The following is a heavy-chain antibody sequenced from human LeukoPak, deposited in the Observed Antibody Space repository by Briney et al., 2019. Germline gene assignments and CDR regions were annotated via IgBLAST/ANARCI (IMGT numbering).Heavy chain of an antibody. J-gene: IGHJ6*02. V-gene: IGHV1-2*02. CDR1: GYTFTGYY. Sequence: ASVKVSCKASGYTFTGYYMHWVRQAPGQGLEWMGWINPNSGGTNYAQKFQGRATMTRDTSISTAYMELSRLRSDDTAVHYCARGGVGVTTRYYYGMDVWGQGTTVTVSS. D-gene: IGHD2-21*02. CDR2: INPNSGGT. CDR3: ARGGVGVTTRYYYGMDV.